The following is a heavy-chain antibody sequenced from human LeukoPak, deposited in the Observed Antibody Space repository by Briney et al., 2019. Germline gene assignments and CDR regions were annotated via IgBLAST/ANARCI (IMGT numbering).Heavy chain of an antibody. V-gene: IGHV3-23*01. CDR2: ISGSGGST. J-gene: IGHJ4*02. D-gene: IGHD3-22*01. CDR1: GFTFSSYG. Sequence: GGTLRLSCAASGFTFSSYGMSWVRQAPGKGLEWVSGISGSGGSTYYADSVKGRFTISRDNSKNTLYLQMNSLRAEDTAVYYCAKEVDYYDSSVDCWGQGTLVTVSS. CDR3: AKEVDYYDSSVDC.